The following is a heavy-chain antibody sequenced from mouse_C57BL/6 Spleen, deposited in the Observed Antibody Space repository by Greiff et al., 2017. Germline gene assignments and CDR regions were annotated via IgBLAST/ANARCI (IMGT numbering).Heavy chain of an antibody. Sequence: QVQLKESGPGLVAPSQSLSITCTVSGFSLTSYAISWVRQPPGTGLEWLGGIWTGGGTNYNSAIKSRLSISKDNSKSQVFLKMNSLQTDDTARYYCARKYGSSYGFAYWGQGTLVTVSA. D-gene: IGHD1-1*01. J-gene: IGHJ3*01. CDR3: ARKYGSSYGFAY. CDR2: IWTGGGT. CDR1: GFSLTSYA. V-gene: IGHV2-9-1*01.